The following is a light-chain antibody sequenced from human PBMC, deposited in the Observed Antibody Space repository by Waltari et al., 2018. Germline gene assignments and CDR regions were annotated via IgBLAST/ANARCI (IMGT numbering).Light chain of an antibody. CDR1: QSISSW. CDR2: QAS. J-gene: IGKJ4*01. CDR3: QQYNSYPLT. Sequence: DIQMTQSPFTLSASVGDRVTITCRASQSISSWLAWYQQKPGKAPNLLIYQASSLESGVPSRFSGSGSGTEFTLTISSLQPYDFATYYCQQYNSYPLTFGGGTKVEIK. V-gene: IGKV1-5*03.